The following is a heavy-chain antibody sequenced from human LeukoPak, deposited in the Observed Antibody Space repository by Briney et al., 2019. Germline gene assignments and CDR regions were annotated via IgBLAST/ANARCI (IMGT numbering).Heavy chain of an antibody. CDR1: GYTFTSYA. CDR2: INAGNGNT. D-gene: IGHD6-19*01. V-gene: IGHV1-3*01. Sequence: ASVKVSCKASGYTFTSYAMHWVRQAPGQRLEWMGWINAGNGNTKYSQKFQGRVTITRDTSASTAYMELSSLRSEDTAVYYCARVPIAVAGPLDYWGQGTLVTVSS. J-gene: IGHJ4*02. CDR3: ARVPIAVAGPLDY.